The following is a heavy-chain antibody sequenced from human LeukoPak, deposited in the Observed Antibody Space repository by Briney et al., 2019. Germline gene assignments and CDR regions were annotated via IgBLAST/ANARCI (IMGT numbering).Heavy chain of an antibody. V-gene: IGHV1-2*02. J-gene: IGHJ4*02. CDR2: INPNSGGT. D-gene: IGHD2-2*02. CDR1: GYTVTGYY. CDR3: ARVFYRYCSSTSCYNSGYYFDY. Sequence: ASVKVSCKASGYTVTGYYMHWVRQAPGQGLEWMGWINPNSGGTNYAQKFQGRVTMTRDTSISTAYMELSRLRSDDTAVYYCARVFYRYCSSTSCYNSGYYFDYWGQGTLVIVSS.